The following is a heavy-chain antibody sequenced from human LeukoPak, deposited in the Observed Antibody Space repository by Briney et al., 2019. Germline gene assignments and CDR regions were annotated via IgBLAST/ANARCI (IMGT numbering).Heavy chain of an antibody. J-gene: IGHJ4*02. V-gene: IGHV1-69*04. CDR1: GGTFSSYA. CDR3: ALTIFYYDSSGYLDY. D-gene: IGHD3-22*01. CDR2: IIPILGIA. Sequence: GSSVKVSCKASGGTFSSYAISWVRQAPGQGLEWMGRIIPILGIANYAQKFQGRVTITADKSTSTAYMELSSLRSEDTAVYYCALTIFYYDSSGYLDYWGQGTLVTVSS.